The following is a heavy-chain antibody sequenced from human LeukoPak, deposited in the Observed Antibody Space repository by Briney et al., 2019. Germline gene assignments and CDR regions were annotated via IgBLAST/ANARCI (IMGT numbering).Heavy chain of an antibody. Sequence: SQSLTLTCDTSGDSVTSNNIDWDWNTQSPSRDLKGLGRTNYRSKWYIDYVVSVKSRITINPDASKNQFSLQLNSVTPEDTAVYYCARHRSKWQQSSFDYRGQGTLVTVSS. CDR2: TNYRSKWYI. D-gene: IGHD5-24*01. CDR1: GDSVTSNNID. CDR3: ARHRSKWQQSSFDY. V-gene: IGHV6-1*01. J-gene: IGHJ4*02.